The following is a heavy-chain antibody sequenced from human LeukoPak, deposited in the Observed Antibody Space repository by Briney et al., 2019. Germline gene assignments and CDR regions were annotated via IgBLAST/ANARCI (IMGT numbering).Heavy chain of an antibody. J-gene: IGHJ3*02. CDR2: IRAGGGST. V-gene: IGHV3-23*01. CDR3: AKSGIPVPGERDAFDI. CDR1: AFTFSSYW. Sequence: GGSLRLSCAASAFTFSSYWMTWVRQAPGKGLEWVSVIRAGGGSTYYADSVKGRFTISRDNSKNTLYLQMNSLRAEDTAVYYCAKSGIPVPGERDAFDIWGQGTMVTVSS. D-gene: IGHD6-19*01.